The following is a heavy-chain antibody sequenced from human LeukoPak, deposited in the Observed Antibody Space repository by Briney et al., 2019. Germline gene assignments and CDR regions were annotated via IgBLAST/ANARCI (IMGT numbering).Heavy chain of an antibody. Sequence: GGSLRLSCAASGFTFSSYAMSWVRQAPGKGLEWVSAISGSGGSTYYAASVKGRFTISRDNSKNTLYLQMNSLRAEDTAVYYCAKLMEVITVNDAFDIWGQGTMVTVSS. D-gene: IGHD3-10*01. V-gene: IGHV3-23*01. CDR1: GFTFSSYA. CDR3: AKLMEVITVNDAFDI. J-gene: IGHJ3*02. CDR2: ISGSGGST.